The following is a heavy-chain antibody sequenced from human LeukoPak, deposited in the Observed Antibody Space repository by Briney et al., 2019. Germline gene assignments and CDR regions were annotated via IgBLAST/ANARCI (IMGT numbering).Heavy chain of an antibody. CDR1: GCTFSSYV. CDR3: ARERGSYDNYFQH. Sequence: SVNVSFKCSGCTFSSYVISWVRQAPGQGLEWVGRIIPIFGISNNSQRFQGRVTITADKSTSTAYMELSSLSSEDTAVYYCARERGSYDNYFQHWGQGTLVTVSS. D-gene: IGHD1-26*01. CDR2: IIPIFGIS. V-gene: IGHV1-69*04. J-gene: IGHJ1*01.